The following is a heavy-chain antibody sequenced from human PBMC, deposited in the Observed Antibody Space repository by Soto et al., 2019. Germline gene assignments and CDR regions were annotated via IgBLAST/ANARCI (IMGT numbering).Heavy chain of an antibody. CDR3: AGCIVGAKYYYYGMDV. CDR1: GGTFSSYA. CDR2: IIPIFGTA. D-gene: IGHD1-26*01. Sequence: GASVKVSCKASGGTFSSYAIRWLRQARGEGLEWMGGIIPIFGTANYAQKFQRRVTITADESTSTAYMELSSLRSEDTAVYYCAGCIVGAKYYYYGMDVWGQGTTVTVSS. J-gene: IGHJ6*02. V-gene: IGHV1-69*13.